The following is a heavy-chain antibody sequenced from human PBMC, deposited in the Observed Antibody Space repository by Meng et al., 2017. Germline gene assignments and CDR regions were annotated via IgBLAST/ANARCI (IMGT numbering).Heavy chain of an antibody. CDR1: GGSISSGIYS. CDR2: IYTSGST. CDR3: ARDGPGPSGWYSGWFDP. V-gene: IGHV4-61*02. D-gene: IGHD6-19*01. J-gene: IGHJ5*02. Sequence: QVQLQESGPGLVKPPQTPSLTGTVSGGSISSGIYSWSWIRQPAGKGLEWIGRIYTSGSTNYNPSLKSRVTMSVDTSKNQFSLKLSSVTAADTAVYYCARDGPGPSGWYSGWFDPWGQGTLVTVSS.